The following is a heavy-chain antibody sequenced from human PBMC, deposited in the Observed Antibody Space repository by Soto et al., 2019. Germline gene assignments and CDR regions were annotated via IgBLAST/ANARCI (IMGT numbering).Heavy chain of an antibody. D-gene: IGHD3-3*01. CDR2: INPSHGNT. V-gene: IGHV1-46*01. J-gene: IGHJ6*03. Sequence: ASVNVSCKASGYTFITYFMHWVRQAPGQGLEWMGVINPSHGNTTYEQKIQGRVTMTTDTSTSTAYMELRSLRSDDTAVYYCARSVDYDFWSGYYYYYYMDVWGKGTTVTVSS. CDR1: GYTFITYF. CDR3: ARSVDYDFWSGYYYYYYMDV.